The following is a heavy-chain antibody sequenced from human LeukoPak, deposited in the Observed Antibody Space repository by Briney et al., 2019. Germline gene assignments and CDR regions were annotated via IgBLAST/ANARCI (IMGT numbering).Heavy chain of an antibody. CDR2: ISYSGST. D-gene: IGHD2/OR15-2a*01. CDR1: GGSISSYY. V-gene: IGHV4-59*01. Sequence: SETLSLTCSVSGGSISSYYWSWIRQPPGKGLEWIGYISYSGSTNYNPSLKSRVTISVDTSKNQFSLKLNSVTAADTAVYYCARELKVGNTGYYFDYWGQGTLVTVSS. CDR3: ARELKVGNTGYYFDY. J-gene: IGHJ4*02.